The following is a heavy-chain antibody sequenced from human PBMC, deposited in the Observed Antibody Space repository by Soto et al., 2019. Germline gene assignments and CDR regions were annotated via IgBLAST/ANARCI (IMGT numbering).Heavy chain of an antibody. CDR2: ISAYNGNT. Sequence: GASVKVSCTASGSTFTSYGISWVRQAPGQGLEWIGWISAYNGNTNYAQKLQGRVTMTTDTSTSTAYMELRSLRSDDTAVYYCARVVRMITFGGNQYYFDYWGQGTLVTVSS. J-gene: IGHJ4*02. CDR3: ARVVRMITFGGNQYYFDY. V-gene: IGHV1-18*04. D-gene: IGHD3-16*01. CDR1: GSTFTSYG.